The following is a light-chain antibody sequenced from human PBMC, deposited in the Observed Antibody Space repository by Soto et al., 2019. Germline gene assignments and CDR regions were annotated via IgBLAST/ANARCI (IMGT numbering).Light chain of an antibody. CDR3: QQCNTWPLT. CDR2: DAS. J-gene: IGKJ4*01. CDR1: QSISSC. V-gene: IGKV3-11*01. Sequence: EIVLTQSPATLSLSPGERATISCRASQSISSCLVWFQHKPGQAPRLVIHDASYRATDIPARFSGSGSGTDFTLTISSLAPEDYAVYYCQQCNTWPLTFGGGTKVDIK.